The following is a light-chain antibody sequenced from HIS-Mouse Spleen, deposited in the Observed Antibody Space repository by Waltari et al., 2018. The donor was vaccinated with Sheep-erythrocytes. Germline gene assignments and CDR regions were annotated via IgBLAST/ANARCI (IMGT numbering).Light chain of an antibody. V-gene: IGKV2-30*02. CDR1: QSLVHSDGNTY. Sequence: DVVMTQSPLSLPVTLGQPASISCRSSQSLVHSDGNTYLNWFQQRPGQSPRRLMYKVSNRDSGVPDRFSGSGSGTDVTLKISRVEAEDVGVYYCMQGTHWPPYTFGQGTKLEIK. CDR3: MQGTHWPPYT. J-gene: IGKJ2*01. CDR2: KVS.